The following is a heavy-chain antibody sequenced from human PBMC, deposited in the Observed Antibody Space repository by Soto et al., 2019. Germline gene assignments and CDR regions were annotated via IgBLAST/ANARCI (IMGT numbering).Heavy chain of an antibody. Sequence: SETLSLTCTVSGGSISSYYWSWIRQPPGKGLEWIGYIYYSGSTNYNPSLKSRVTISVDTSKNQFSLKLSSVTAADTAVYYCARGPKSYGDSEYFQHWGQGTLVTVSS. CDR1: GGSISSYY. CDR2: IYYSGST. V-gene: IGHV4-59*01. D-gene: IGHD4-17*01. J-gene: IGHJ1*01. CDR3: ARGPKSYGDSEYFQH.